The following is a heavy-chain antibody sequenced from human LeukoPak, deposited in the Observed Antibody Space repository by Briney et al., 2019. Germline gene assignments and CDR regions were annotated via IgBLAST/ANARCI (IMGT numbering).Heavy chain of an antibody. D-gene: IGHD1-1*01. Sequence: PGGSLRLSCAASGFTVSGTHMSWVRQAPGKGLEWVSAIYTGGTTYYSDSVEGRFTISRDKSKNTLYLQMDSLRVEDTAVYYCARHQATSGGGLDSWGQGTLATVSS. J-gene: IGHJ5*01. CDR2: IYTGGTT. CDR1: GFTVSGTH. CDR3: ARHQATSGGGLDS. V-gene: IGHV3-66*04.